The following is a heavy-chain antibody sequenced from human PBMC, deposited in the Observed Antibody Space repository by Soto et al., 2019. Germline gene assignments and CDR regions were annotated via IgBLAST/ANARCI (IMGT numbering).Heavy chain of an antibody. Sequence: QVQLVESGGGVVQPGRSLRLSCAASGFTFSSYAMHWVRQAPGKGLEWVAVISYDGSNKYYADSVKGRFTISRDNSXNXLXXQMNSLRAEDTAVYYCAREGDYCSGGSCYSGYFDYWGQGTLVTVSS. J-gene: IGHJ4*02. CDR2: ISYDGSNK. D-gene: IGHD2-15*01. CDR1: GFTFSSYA. CDR3: AREGDYCSGGSCYSGYFDY. V-gene: IGHV3-30-3*01.